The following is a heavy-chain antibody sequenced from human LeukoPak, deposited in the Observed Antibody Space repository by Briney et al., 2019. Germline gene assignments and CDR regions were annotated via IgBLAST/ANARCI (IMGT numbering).Heavy chain of an antibody. V-gene: IGHV1-8*01. CDR3: ARVFYGDYAFYGMDV. CDR1: GGTFSSYA. J-gene: IGHJ6*02. CDR2: MNPNSGNT. Sequence: ASVKVSCKASGGTFSSYAISWVRQAPGQGLEWMGWMNPNSGNTGYAQKFQGRVTMTRNTSISTAYMELSSLRSEDTAVYYCARVFYGDYAFYGMDVWGQGTTVTVSS. D-gene: IGHD4-17*01.